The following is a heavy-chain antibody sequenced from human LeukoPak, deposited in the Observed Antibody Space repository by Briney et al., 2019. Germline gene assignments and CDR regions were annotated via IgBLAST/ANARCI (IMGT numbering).Heavy chain of an antibody. V-gene: IGHV4-59*01. D-gene: IGHD3-9*01. Sequence: SETLSLTCTVSGGSISSYYWSWIRQPPGKGLEWIGYIYYSGSTNYNPSLKSRVTISVDTSKNQFPLKLSSVTAADTAVYYCARDGGTPYYDILTGYRRDAFDIWGQGTMVTVSS. J-gene: IGHJ3*02. CDR3: ARDGGTPYYDILTGYRRDAFDI. CDR1: GGSISSYY. CDR2: IYYSGST.